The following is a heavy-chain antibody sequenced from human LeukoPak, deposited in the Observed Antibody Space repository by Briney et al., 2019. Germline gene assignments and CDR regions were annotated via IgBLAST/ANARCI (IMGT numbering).Heavy chain of an antibody. CDR2: IYYSGTT. Sequence: PSETLSLTCSVSGGSLSNYYWSWIRQPPGKGLEWIGYIYYSGTTNYNPSLKSRVTISVDTSKNQFSLNLSSVTAADTAVYYCARVPAAIYYYYYGMDVWGQGTTVTVSS. J-gene: IGHJ6*02. V-gene: IGHV4-59*01. D-gene: IGHD2-2*01. CDR1: GGSLSNYY. CDR3: ARVPAAIYYYYYGMDV.